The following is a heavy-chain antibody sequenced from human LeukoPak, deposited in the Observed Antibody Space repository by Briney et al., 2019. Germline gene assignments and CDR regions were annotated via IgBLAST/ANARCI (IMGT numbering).Heavy chain of an antibody. Sequence: PGGSLRLSCAASGFTFSTYGMHRVRQAPGKGLEWVAVMSNDGGKKYYTDSVKGRFTISRDNSKNTLDLQMHGLRAEDTAVYYCVEDPSSSGYHQSFDYWGQGTLVTVSS. CDR3: VEDPSSSGYHQSFDY. J-gene: IGHJ4*02. CDR1: GFTFSTYG. CDR2: MSNDGGKK. D-gene: IGHD3-22*01. V-gene: IGHV3-30*18.